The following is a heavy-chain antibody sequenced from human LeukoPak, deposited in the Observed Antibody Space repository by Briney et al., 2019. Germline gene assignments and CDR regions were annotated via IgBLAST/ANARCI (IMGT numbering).Heavy chain of an antibody. D-gene: IGHD1-26*01. J-gene: IGHJ3*01. V-gene: IGHV3-48*03. Sequence: GGSLRLSCAASGLSFSSSGMNWVRQAPGKGLEWVSYITATGSTIYYADSVKGRFTISRDNARSSLFLSMSSLRAEDTAVYYCARSIIVGATGAFDVWGQGTMVTVSS. CDR2: ITATGSTI. CDR3: ARSIIVGATGAFDV. CDR1: GLSFSSSG.